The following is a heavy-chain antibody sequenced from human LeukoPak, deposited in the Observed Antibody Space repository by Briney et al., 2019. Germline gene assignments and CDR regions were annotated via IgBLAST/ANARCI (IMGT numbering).Heavy chain of an antibody. D-gene: IGHD3-22*01. CDR2: IYSGGST. J-gene: IGHJ6*02. CDR3: ARDQVGGYYYDSSGYPSGGMDV. CDR1: GFTVSSNY. V-gene: IGHV3-66*01. Sequence: AGESLRLSCAASGFTVSSNYMSWVRQAPGKGLEWVSVIYSGGSTYYADSVKGRFTISRDNSKNTLYLQMNSLRAEDTAVYYCARDQVGGYYYDSSGYPSGGMDVWGQGTTVTVSS.